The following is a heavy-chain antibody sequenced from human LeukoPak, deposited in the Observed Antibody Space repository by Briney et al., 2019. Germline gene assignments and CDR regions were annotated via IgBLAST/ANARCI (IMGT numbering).Heavy chain of an antibody. CDR2: INPNSGGT. D-gene: IGHD6-13*01. CDR1: GYTFTSYG. J-gene: IGHJ6*03. CDR3: ARAHSSSWYLGYYYYYYYMDV. V-gene: IGHV1-2*02. Sequence: GASVKVSCKASGYTFTSYGISWVRQAPGQGLEWMGWINPNSGGTNYAQKFQGRVTMTRDTSISTAYMELSRLRSDDTAVYYCARAHSSSWYLGYYYYYYYMDVWGKGTTVTVSS.